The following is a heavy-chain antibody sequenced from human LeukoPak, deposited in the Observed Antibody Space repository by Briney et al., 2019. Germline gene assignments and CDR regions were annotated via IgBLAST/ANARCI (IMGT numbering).Heavy chain of an antibody. V-gene: IGHV3-30*04. J-gene: IGHJ5*02. Sequence: QPGGSLRLSCAASGFTFSSYAMHWVRQAPGKGLEWVAVISYDGSNKYYADSVKGRFTISRDNSKNTLYLQMNSLRAEDTAVYYCAKDRVSDYVWGSDRNIANCFDPWGQGPLVTVSS. CDR2: ISYDGSNK. CDR3: AKDRVSDYVWGSDRNIANCFDP. CDR1: GFTFSSYA. D-gene: IGHD3-16*02.